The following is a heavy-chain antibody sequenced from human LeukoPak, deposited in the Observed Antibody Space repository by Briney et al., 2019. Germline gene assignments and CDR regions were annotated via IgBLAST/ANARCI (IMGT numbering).Heavy chain of an antibody. D-gene: IGHD3-22*01. CDR3: VRGNYDNRGYSNAFDI. Sequence: SDTLSLTCTVSGASISSSYWRWLRQPPGKRLEWIGYTYYNGNTHSNPSLKSRVTISADTAKNRFSLKLSSGTAADTAIYYCVRGNYDNRGYSNAFDIWGQGTMVTVSS. CDR1: GASISSSY. CDR2: TYYNGNT. J-gene: IGHJ3*02. V-gene: IGHV4-59*07.